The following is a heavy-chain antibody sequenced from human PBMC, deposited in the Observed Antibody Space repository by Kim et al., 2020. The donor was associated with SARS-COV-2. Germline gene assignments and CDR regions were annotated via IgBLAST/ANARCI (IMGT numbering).Heavy chain of an antibody. J-gene: IGHJ2*01. V-gene: IGHV3-23*01. Sequence: IFSADSVQGRFTISRDNSKNTVYLQMNSRRVEDTAVYYCTKERAYWYFDLWGRGTLVTVSS. CDR2: I. CDR3: TKERAYWYFDL.